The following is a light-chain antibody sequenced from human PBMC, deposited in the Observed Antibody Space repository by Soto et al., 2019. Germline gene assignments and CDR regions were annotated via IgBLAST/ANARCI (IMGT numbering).Light chain of an antibody. Sequence: IVLTRSPATLSLSPGERATLSCRASLSVSSYSAGYQQKPGQAPRLLIYDASNRATGIPATFSGSGTGTDFTLTIGSLEPEDVEDYYCQQRGNWPPYTCGRRIEPE. CDR2: DAS. J-gene: IGKJ2*01. V-gene: IGKV3-11*01. CDR1: LSVSSY. CDR3: QQRGNWPPYT.